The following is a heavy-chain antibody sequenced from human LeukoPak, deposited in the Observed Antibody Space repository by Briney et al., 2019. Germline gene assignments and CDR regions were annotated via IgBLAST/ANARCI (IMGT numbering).Heavy chain of an antibody. Sequence: ASVKVSCKASGYTFTGYRIHWVRQAPGQGLEWMGWINPKSGGTNYAQKFEGWVTMTRDTSMSTVYMELSRLKSDDTAVYYCARGDYWGQGTLVTVSS. CDR2: INPKSGGT. CDR3: ARGDY. J-gene: IGHJ4*02. V-gene: IGHV1-2*04. CDR1: GYTFTGYR.